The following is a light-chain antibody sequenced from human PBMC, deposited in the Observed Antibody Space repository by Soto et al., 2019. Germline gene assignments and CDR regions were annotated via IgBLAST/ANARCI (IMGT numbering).Light chain of an antibody. CDR2: EAT. J-gene: IGLJ1*01. CDR1: NSDVGLYNL. V-gene: IGLV2-23*01. Sequence: QSVLTQPASVSGSPGQSITISCTGTNSDVGLYNLVSWYQQDPGKAPKLVIYEATKRPSGVSDRFSGSKSGDTASLTISGLQADDEADYYCCSYAGSRTLVFGTGTKVTVL. CDR3: CSYAGSRTLV.